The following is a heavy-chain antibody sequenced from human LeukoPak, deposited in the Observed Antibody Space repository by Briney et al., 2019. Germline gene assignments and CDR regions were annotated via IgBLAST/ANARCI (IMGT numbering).Heavy chain of an antibody. Sequence: ASVKVSCKASGYTFTSYGISWVRQAPGQGLEWMGWISAYNGNTNYAQKLQGRVTMTTDTSTSTAYMELRSLRSDDTAVYYCAREPLDSSGYYYGDYFDYWGQGTLVTVSS. CDR3: AREPLDSSGYYYGDYFDY. CDR2: ISAYNGNT. V-gene: IGHV1-18*01. CDR1: GYTFTSYG. D-gene: IGHD3-22*01. J-gene: IGHJ4*02.